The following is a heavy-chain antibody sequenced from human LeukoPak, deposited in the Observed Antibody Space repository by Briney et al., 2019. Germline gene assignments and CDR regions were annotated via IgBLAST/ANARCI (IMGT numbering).Heavy chain of an antibody. D-gene: IGHD5-18*01. J-gene: IGHJ3*02. CDR1: GGSISSSNW. CDR3: ARSYGYRWAFDI. CDR2: IYYSGST. V-gene: IGHV4-4*02. Sequence: SGTLSLTCAVSGGSISSSNWWSWVRQPPGKGLEWIGYIYYSGSTNYNPSLKSRVTISVDTSKNQFSLKLSSVTAADTAVYYCARSYGYRWAFDIWGQGTMVTVSS.